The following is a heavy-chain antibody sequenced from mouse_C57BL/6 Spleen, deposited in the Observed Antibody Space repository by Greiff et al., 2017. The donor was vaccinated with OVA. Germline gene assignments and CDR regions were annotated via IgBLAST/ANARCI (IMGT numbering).Heavy chain of an antibody. V-gene: IGHV2-9-1*01. D-gene: IGHD1-1*01. J-gene: IGHJ2*01. Sequence: VMLVESGPGLVAPSQSLSITCTVSGFSLTSYAISWVRQPPGKGLEWLGVIWTGGGTNYNSALNSRLSISKDNSKSQVFLKMNSLQTDDTARYYCARFITTVVEYYFDYWGQGTTLTVSS. CDR2: IWTGGGT. CDR1: GFSLTSYA. CDR3: ARFITTVVEYYFDY.